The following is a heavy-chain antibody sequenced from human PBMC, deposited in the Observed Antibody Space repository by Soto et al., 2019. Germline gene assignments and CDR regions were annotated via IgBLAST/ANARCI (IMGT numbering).Heavy chain of an antibody. CDR1: GGSISSGGYS. J-gene: IGHJ4*02. Sequence: QLQLQESGSGLVKPSQTLSLTCAVSGGSISSGGYSWSWIRQPPGKGLEWIGYMYHSGSTYYNPALKSRVTRSIDRSKNQFSMKLSSVTAANTAVYYCARVPDHWGQGILVTVSS. CDR2: MYHSGST. V-gene: IGHV4-30-2*01. CDR3: ARVPDH.